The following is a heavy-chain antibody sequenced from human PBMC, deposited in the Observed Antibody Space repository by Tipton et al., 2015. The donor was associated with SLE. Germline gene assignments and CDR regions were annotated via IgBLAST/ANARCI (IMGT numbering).Heavy chain of an antibody. J-gene: IGHJ1*01. CDR3: ARAPPFQH. CDR1: GGSFSGYY. Sequence: TLSLTCAVYGGSFSGYYWSWIRQPPGKGLEWIGELNHSGSTNYNPSLKSRVTISVDTSKNQFSLKLSSVTAADTAVYYCARAPPFQHWGQGTLVTVSS. CDR2: LNHSGST. V-gene: IGHV4-34*01.